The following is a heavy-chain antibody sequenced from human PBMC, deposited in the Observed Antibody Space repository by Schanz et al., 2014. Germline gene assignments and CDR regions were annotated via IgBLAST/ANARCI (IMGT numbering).Heavy chain of an antibody. V-gene: IGHV3-15*04. D-gene: IGHD1-20*01. CDR3: TTFNNRDALYI. CDR1: GFTFSSHS. Sequence: EVQLVESGGNLVQPGGSLRLSCVASGFTFSSHSMNWVRQAPGKGLEWVGRIENNANGATTDYAAPVKGRFTVSRDDSRNTLYLQMNTLRTDDTALYYCTTFNNRDALYIWGQGTMVSVSS. J-gene: IGHJ3*02. CDR2: IENNANGATT.